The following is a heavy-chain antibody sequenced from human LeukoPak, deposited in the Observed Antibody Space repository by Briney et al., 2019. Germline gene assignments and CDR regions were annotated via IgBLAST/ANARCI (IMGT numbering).Heavy chain of an antibody. Sequence: SETLSLTCTVSGGSLSSYYWSWIRQPPGKGLEWIVDIYYSGSTNYNPSLKSRVTISVDTSKNQFSLKLSSVTAADTAVYYCARDIHSGSYPYYYYYYMDVWGKGTTVTVSS. CDR2: IYYSGST. V-gene: IGHV4-59*01. J-gene: IGHJ6*03. CDR3: ARDIHSGSYPYYYYYYMDV. D-gene: IGHD1-26*01. CDR1: GGSLSSYY.